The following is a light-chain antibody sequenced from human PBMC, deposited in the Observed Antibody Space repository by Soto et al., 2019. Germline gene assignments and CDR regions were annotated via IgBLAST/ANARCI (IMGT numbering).Light chain of an antibody. V-gene: IGLV2-14*01. CDR1: SSDVGGYDF. J-gene: IGLJ3*02. CDR3: TSYTRSDIGV. CDR2: DVS. Sequence: QSALTQPASVSGSPGQSITISCTGTSSDVGGYDFVSWYQQRPGKAPKLIIYDVSNRPSGVSNRFSGSKSGNTASLTISGLQDEDEADYYCTSYTRSDIGVFGGGTKVTVL.